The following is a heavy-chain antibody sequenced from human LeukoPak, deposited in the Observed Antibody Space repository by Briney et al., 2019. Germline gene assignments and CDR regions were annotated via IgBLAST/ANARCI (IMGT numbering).Heavy chain of an antibody. CDR3: ARGSHYYDRSGYYAAGY. D-gene: IGHD3-22*01. CDR2: IKQDGSEK. Sequence: GGSLRLSCAASGLTFSSYWMSWVRQAPGKGLEWVANIKQDGSEKYYVDPVKGRFTISRDNAKNSLYLQMNSLRAEDTAVYYCARGSHYYDRSGYYAAGYWGQGTLGNVSS. CDR1: GLTFSSYW. V-gene: IGHV3-7*04. J-gene: IGHJ4*02.